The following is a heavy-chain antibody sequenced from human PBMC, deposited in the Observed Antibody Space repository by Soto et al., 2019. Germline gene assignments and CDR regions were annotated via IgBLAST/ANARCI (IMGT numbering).Heavy chain of an antibody. CDR3: VKGQKEEVGILKFVVMDV. J-gene: IGHJ6*02. D-gene: IGHD3-9*01. CDR1: GFTFNTYA. V-gene: IGHV3-64D*06. CDR2: ISGNGGTT. Sequence: PGGSLRLSCTASGFTFNTYAMHWVRQAPGKGLEYVSAISGNGGTTYHADSVKGRSTTSRDNSKNTLYLQMSSLGAEDMAVYYWVKGQKEEVGILKFVVMDVWAQGTPATVSS.